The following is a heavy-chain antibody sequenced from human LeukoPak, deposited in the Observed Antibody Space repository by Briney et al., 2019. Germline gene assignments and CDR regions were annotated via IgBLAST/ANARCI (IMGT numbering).Heavy chain of an antibody. J-gene: IGHJ4*02. CDR2: ISSSGSTI. D-gene: IGHD6-13*01. Sequence: GGSLRLSCAASGFTSSSYEMNWVRQAPGKGLEWVSYISSSGSTIYYADSVKGRFTISRDNAKNSLYLQMNSLRAEDTAVYYCARDPLSSSSFDLWGQGTLVTVSS. CDR3: ARDPLSSSSFDL. V-gene: IGHV3-48*03. CDR1: GFTSSSYE.